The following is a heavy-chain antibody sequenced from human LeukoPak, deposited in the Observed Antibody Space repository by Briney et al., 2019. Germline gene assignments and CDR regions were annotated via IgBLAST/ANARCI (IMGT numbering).Heavy chain of an antibody. Sequence: NPSETLSLTCTVSGGSISSYYWSWIRQPPGKGLEWIGYIYYSGSTNYNPSLKSRVTISVDTSKNQFSLKLSSVTAADTAVYYCARAPRDGYNFGYYGMDVWGQGTTVTVSS. CDR1: GGSISSYY. D-gene: IGHD5-24*01. CDR3: ARAPRDGYNFGYYGMDV. V-gene: IGHV4-59*01. CDR2: IYYSGST. J-gene: IGHJ6*02.